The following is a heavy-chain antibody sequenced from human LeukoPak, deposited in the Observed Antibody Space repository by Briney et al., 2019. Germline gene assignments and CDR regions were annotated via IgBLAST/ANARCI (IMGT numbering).Heavy chain of an antibody. V-gene: IGHV1-69*02. D-gene: IGHD2-2*01. CDR2: IIPILGIA. Sequence: ASVKVSCKASVGTFSSYTISWVRQAPGQGLEWMGRIIPILGIANYAQKFQGRVTITADKSTSTAYMELSSLRSEDTAVYYCARALYCSSTSCFNNWFDPWGQGTLVTVSS. CDR1: VGTFSSYT. CDR3: ARALYCSSTSCFNNWFDP. J-gene: IGHJ5*02.